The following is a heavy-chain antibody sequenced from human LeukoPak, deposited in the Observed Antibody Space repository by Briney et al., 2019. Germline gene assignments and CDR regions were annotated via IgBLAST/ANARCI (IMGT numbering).Heavy chain of an antibody. CDR1: GCTFSSYS. CDR3: ASLGYSYGKGVFDY. Sequence: GWSLRLSCAASGCTFSSYSMHWVHQAPGKGLEWVSYISSSSSTIYYADSVKGRFTISRDNAKNSLYLQMNSLRAEDTAVYYCASLGYSYGKGVFDYWGQGTLVTVSS. CDR2: ISSSSSTI. J-gene: IGHJ4*02. D-gene: IGHD5-18*01. V-gene: IGHV3-48*01.